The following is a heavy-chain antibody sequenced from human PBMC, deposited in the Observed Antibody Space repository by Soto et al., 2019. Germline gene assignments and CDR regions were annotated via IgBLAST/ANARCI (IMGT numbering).Heavy chain of an antibody. D-gene: IGHD3-22*01. Sequence: SGPTLVNPTQTLTLTCTFSGFSLSTSGVGVGWIRQPPGKALEWLALIYWDDDKHYSPSLRSRLTVTKDTSKNQVVITMTNVDPVDTATYYCAHSSYYDSSGYPFDYWGQGTLVTVSS. J-gene: IGHJ4*02. CDR3: AHSSYYDSSGYPFDY. CDR2: IYWDDDK. V-gene: IGHV2-5*02. CDR1: GFSLSTSGVG.